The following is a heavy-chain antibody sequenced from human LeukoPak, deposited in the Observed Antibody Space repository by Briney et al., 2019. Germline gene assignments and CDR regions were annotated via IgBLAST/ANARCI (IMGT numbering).Heavy chain of an antibody. J-gene: IGHJ3*02. V-gene: IGHV3-43*01. D-gene: IGHD6-19*01. CDR1: GFTFDDYT. CDR2: ISWDGGST. CDR3: ARDSARGYSSGYDAFDI. Sequence: GGSLRLSCAASGFTFDDYTMHWVRQAPGKGLEWVSLISWDGGSTYYADSVKGRFTISRDNSKNSLYLQMNSLRTEDTALYYCARDSARGYSSGYDAFDIWGQGTMVTVSS.